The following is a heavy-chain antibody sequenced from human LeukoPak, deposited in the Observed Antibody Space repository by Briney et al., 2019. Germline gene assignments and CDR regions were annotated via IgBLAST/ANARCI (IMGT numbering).Heavy chain of an antibody. CDR2: ISSSSSYI. D-gene: IGHD3-22*01. J-gene: IGHJ4*02. Sequence: PGGSLRLSCAASGFTFSSYSMNWVRQAPGKGLEWVSSISSSSSYIYYADSVKGRFTISRDNAKNSLYLQMNSLRAEDTAVYYCARGGGYYYDSSGYLYFDYWGQGTLVTVSS. CDR1: GFTFSSYS. CDR3: ARGGGYYYDSSGYLYFDY. V-gene: IGHV3-21*01.